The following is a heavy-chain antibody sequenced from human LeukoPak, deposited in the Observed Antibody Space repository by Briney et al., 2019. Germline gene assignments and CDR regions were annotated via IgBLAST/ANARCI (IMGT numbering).Heavy chain of an antibody. Sequence: PGGSLRLSCAASGFTFSDYYMSWIRQAPGKGLEWVSYISSSGSTIYYADSVKGRFTISRDNAKNSLYLQMNSLRAEDTAVYYCARAYSSGWWFSQSAWSLYYYGMDVWGQGTTVTVSS. CDR3: ARAYSSGWWFSQSAWSLYYYGMDV. V-gene: IGHV3-11*01. CDR2: ISSSGSTI. J-gene: IGHJ6*02. CDR1: GFTFSDYY. D-gene: IGHD6-19*01.